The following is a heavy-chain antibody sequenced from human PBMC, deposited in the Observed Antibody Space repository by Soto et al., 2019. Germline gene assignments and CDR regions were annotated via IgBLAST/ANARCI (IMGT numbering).Heavy chain of an antibody. Sequence: GGSLRLSCAASGFTFSSYSMNWVRQAPGKGLEWVSSISSSSSYIYYADSVKGRFTISRDNAKNSLYLQMNSLRAEDTAVYYCARDPTVAAVDYWGQGTLVTVSS. D-gene: IGHD6-19*01. CDR2: ISSSSSYI. J-gene: IGHJ4*02. V-gene: IGHV3-21*01. CDR1: GFTFSSYS. CDR3: ARDPTVAAVDY.